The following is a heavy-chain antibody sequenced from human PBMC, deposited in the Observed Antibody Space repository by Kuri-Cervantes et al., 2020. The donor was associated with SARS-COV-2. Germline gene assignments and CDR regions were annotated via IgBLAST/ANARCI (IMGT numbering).Heavy chain of an antibody. CDR1: GFTFSSYS. V-gene: IGHV3-23*03. J-gene: IGHJ4*02. CDR3: AKERWRDDYGAIWDY. CDR2: IYSGGSST. D-gene: IGHD4-17*01. Sequence: GGSLRLSCAASGFTFSSYSMNWVRQAPGKGLEWVSVIYSGGSSTDYADSVKGRFTISRDNSKNTLYLQMNSLRAEDTAVYYCAKERWRDDYGAIWDYWGQGTLVTVSS.